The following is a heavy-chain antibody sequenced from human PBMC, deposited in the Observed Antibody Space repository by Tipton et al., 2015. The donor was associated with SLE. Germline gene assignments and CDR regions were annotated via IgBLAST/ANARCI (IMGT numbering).Heavy chain of an antibody. CDR3: ARVRGSSWLSFAFDI. CDR1: GGSISSYY. J-gene: IGHJ3*02. D-gene: IGHD6-13*01. Sequence: TLSLTCTVSGGSISSYYWSWIRQPPGKGLEWIGYIYYSGSTNYNPSLKSRVTISLDTSKNQFSLKLSSVTAADTAVYYCARVRGSSWLSFAFDIRGQGTMVTVSS. CDR2: IYYSGST. V-gene: IGHV4-59*01.